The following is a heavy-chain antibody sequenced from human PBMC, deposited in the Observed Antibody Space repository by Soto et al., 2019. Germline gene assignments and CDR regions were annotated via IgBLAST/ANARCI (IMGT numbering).Heavy chain of an antibody. CDR3: APPTVYSSSSLFDY. V-gene: IGHV3-23*01. CDR2: ISGSGGST. CDR1: RFTFSSYA. D-gene: IGHD6-6*01. J-gene: IGHJ4*02. Sequence: GGSLRLSCAASRFTFSSYAMSWVRQAPGKGLEWVSAISGSGGSTYYADSVKGRFTISRDNSKNALYLQMNSLRAEDTAVYYCAPPTVYSSSSLFDYWGQGTLVTVSS.